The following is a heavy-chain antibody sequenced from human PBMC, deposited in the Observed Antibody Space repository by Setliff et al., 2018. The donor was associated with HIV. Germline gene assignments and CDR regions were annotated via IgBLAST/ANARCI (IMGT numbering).Heavy chain of an antibody. CDR1: GGSFSGYY. J-gene: IGHJ4*02. Sequence: SETLSLTCAVSGGSFSGYYWSWIRQPPGKGLEWIGEINQSGGINYNPSLKSRVTLSVDTSKNQFSLRLSSVTAADTAMYYCVRDDYGYNGKGFDYWGPGTLVTVSS. D-gene: IGHD4-17*01. CDR3: VRDDYGYNGKGFDY. V-gene: IGHV4-34*01. CDR2: INQSGGI.